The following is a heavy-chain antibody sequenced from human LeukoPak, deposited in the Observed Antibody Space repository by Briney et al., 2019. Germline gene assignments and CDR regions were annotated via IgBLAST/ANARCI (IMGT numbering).Heavy chain of an antibody. CDR3: ASSGYYYDSSGYYEGYFDY. CDR2: ISSSSSYI. J-gene: IGHJ4*02. Sequence: GGSLRLSCAASGFTFSSYSMNWVRQAPGKGLEWVSSISSSSSYIYYADSVKGRFTISRDNAKNSLYLQMNSLRAEDTAVYYCASSGYYYDSSGYYEGYFDYWGQGTLVTISS. V-gene: IGHV3-21*01. CDR1: GFTFSSYS. D-gene: IGHD3-22*01.